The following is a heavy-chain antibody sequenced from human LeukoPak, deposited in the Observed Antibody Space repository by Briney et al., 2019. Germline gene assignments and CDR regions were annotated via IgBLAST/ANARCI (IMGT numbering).Heavy chain of an antibody. CDR2: MNPNSGNT. J-gene: IGHJ5*02. CDR3: RVVVPAAISGWFDP. Sequence: ASVKVSCKASGYTFTSYDINWVRQATGQGLEWMGWMNPNSGNTGYAQKFQGRVTMTRNTSISTAYMELSSLRSEDTAVYYCRVVVPAAISGWFDPWGQGTPVTVSS. CDR1: GYTFTSYD. D-gene: IGHD2-2*01. V-gene: IGHV1-8*01.